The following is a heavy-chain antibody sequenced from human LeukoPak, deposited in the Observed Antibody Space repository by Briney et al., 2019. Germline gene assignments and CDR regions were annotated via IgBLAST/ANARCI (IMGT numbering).Heavy chain of an antibody. V-gene: IGHV1-18*01. Sequence: ASVKVSCKASGYTFTSNGISWVRQTPGQGLEWMGWISAYNGHTNYAQKLQGRVTMNTDTSTSTAYMELRSLRSDDTAVYYCAREASGRYYFDYWGQGTLVTVSS. D-gene: IGHD1-26*01. CDR2: ISAYNGHT. J-gene: IGHJ4*02. CDR3: AREASGRYYFDY. CDR1: GYTFTSNG.